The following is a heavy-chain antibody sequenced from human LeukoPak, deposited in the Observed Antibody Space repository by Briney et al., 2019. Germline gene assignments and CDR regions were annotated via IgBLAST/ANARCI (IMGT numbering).Heavy chain of an antibody. CDR1: GGSISSYY. Sequence: SETLSLTCTVSGGSISSYYWSWIRQPPGKGLEWIGYIYYSGSTNYNPSPKSRVTISVDTSKNQFSLKLSSGTAADTAVYYCAREGVAGNYRFDPWGQGTLVTVSS. CDR2: IYYSGST. CDR3: AREGVAGNYRFDP. D-gene: IGHD6-19*01. V-gene: IGHV4-59*01. J-gene: IGHJ5*02.